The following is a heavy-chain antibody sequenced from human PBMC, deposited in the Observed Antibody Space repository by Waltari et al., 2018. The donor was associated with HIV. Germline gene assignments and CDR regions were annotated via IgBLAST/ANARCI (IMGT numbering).Heavy chain of an antibody. CDR3: ARDPSYDSSGYPLDY. D-gene: IGHD3-22*01. V-gene: IGHV3-74*01. CDR2: INSDGSST. CDR1: GFPFSSSW. Sequence: EVQLVESGGGLVQPGGSLRLSCAASGFPFSSSWMPWVRQAPGKGLVWVSRINSDGSSTSYADSVKGRFTISRDNAKNTLYLQMNSLRAEDTAVYYCARDPSYDSSGYPLDYWGQGTLVTVSS. J-gene: IGHJ4*02.